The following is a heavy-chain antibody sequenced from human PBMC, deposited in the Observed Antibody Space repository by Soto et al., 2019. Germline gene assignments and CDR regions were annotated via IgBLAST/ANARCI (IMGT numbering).Heavy chain of an antibody. CDR2: IYYSGST. Sequence: SETLSLTCTVSGGSISSGDYYWSWIRQPPGKGLEWIGYIYYSGSTYYNPSLKSRVTISVDTSKNQFSLKLSSVTAADTAVYYCARQRRRITIFGVVTSFDYWGQGTLVTVSS. J-gene: IGHJ4*02. D-gene: IGHD3-3*01. CDR1: GGSISSGDYY. CDR3: ARQRRRITIFGVVTSFDY. V-gene: IGHV4-30-4*01.